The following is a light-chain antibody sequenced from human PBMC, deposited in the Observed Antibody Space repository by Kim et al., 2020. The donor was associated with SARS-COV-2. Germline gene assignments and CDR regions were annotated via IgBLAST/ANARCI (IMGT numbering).Light chain of an antibody. CDR2: LTS. CDR3: QQRYITPLT. V-gene: IGKV1-39*01. CDR1: QTISNY. J-gene: IGKJ4*01. Sequence: SATVGERVTITCRASQTISNYLNWYQQKPGKAPKLLIYLTSSLQRGVPSRFRGSGSGTDFPLTISSLQPEDFAIYYCQQRYITPLTFGGGTKVDI.